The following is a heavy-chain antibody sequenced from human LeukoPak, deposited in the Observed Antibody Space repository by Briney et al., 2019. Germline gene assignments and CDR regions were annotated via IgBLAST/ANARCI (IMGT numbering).Heavy chain of an antibody. J-gene: IGHJ4*02. CDR1: GFTFSSYA. D-gene: IGHD1-26*01. CDR3: AKGQYSGSYYVAGDY. V-gene: IGHV3-23*01. Sequence: GGSLRLSCAASGFTFSSYAMSWVRQAPGKGLEWVSAISGSGGSTYYADSVKGRFTISRDNSKNTLYLQMNSLRAEDTAVYYCAKGQYSGSYYVAGDYWGQGTLVTVCS. CDR2: ISGSGGST.